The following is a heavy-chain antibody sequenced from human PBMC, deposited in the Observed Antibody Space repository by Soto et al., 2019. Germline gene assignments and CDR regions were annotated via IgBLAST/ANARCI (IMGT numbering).Heavy chain of an antibody. V-gene: IGHV3-30-3*01. J-gene: IGHJ3*02. CDR1: GFTFSSDS. CDR3: ARDKGAITGTPIPDAFDI. Sequence: QVQLVESGGGVVQPGRSLRLSCAASGFTFSSDSMHWVRQAPGKGLEWVAVISYDGSNKYYADSVNGRFTISRDNYKNTMYLQMNSLGANDTAVYYCARDKGAITGTPIPDAFDIWGQGTMVTVS. CDR2: ISYDGSNK. D-gene: IGHD1-20*01.